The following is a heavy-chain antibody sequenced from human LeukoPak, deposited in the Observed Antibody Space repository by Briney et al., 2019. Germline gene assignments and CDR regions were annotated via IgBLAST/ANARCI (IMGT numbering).Heavy chain of an antibody. V-gene: IGHV1-69*04. CDR1: GGTFSSYA. J-gene: IGHJ5*02. Sequence: GASVKVSCKASGGTFSSYAISWVRQAPEQGLEWMGRIIPILGIANYAQKFQGRVTITADKSTSTAYMELSSLRSEDTAVYYCARVGEVAATHNWFDPWGQGTLVTVSS. CDR3: ARVGEVAATHNWFDP. D-gene: IGHD2-15*01. CDR2: IIPILGIA.